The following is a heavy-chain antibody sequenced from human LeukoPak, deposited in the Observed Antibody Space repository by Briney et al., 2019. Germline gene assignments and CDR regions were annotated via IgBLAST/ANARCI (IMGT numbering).Heavy chain of an antibody. CDR2: IRSSGTTI. CDR1: GFTFSDYY. V-gene: IGHV3-11*04. D-gene: IGHD6-19*01. J-gene: IGHJ4*02. Sequence: PGGSLRLSCAASGFTFSDYYMSWIRQAPGKGLEWVLYIRSSGTTIYYADSVKGRFTISRDNAKNSLYLQMNSLGAEDTAVYYCSRGNSGWYYFDYWGQGTLVTVSS. CDR3: SRGNSGWYYFDY.